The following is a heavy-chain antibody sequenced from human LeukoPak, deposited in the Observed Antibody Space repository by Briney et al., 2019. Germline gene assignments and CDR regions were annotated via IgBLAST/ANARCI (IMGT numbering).Heavy chain of an antibody. Sequence: PSETLSLTCTVSGGSISSYYWSWIRQPPGKGLEWVGYIYYSGSTNYNPSLKSRVTISVDTSKNQFSLKLSSVTAADTAVYYCARVGSRDYSNYAGWFDPWGQGTLVTVSS. CDR1: GGSISSYY. CDR2: IYYSGST. V-gene: IGHV4-59*01. CDR3: ARVGSRDYSNYAGWFDP. J-gene: IGHJ5*02. D-gene: IGHD4-11*01.